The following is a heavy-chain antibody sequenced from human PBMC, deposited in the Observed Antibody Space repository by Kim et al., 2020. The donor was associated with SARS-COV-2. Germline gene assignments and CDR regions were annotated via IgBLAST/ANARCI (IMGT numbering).Heavy chain of an antibody. CDR2: IYSGGST. CDR3: ATSNY. D-gene: IGHD4-4*01. J-gene: IGHJ4*02. V-gene: IGHV3-53*01. Sequence: IYSGGSTDYAESVKGRYTISRDNSKNTLYLQMNSLRAEDTAVYYCATSNYWGQGTLVTVSS.